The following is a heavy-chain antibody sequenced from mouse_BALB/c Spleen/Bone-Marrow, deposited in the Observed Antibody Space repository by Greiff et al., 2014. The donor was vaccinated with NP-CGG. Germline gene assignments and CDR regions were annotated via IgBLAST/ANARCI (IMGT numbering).Heavy chain of an antibody. CDR1: GYSFTSYW. CDR3: TRSPTMITTYSGAMDY. D-gene: IGHD2-4*01. V-gene: IGHV1-5*01. J-gene: IGHJ4*01. CDR2: IYPGNSDT. Sequence: EVKLQESGTVLARPGASVKMSCKASGYSFTSYWMHWVKQRPGQGLEWIGAIYPGNSDTSYNQKFKGKAKLTAVSSASTAYMELSSLTSGDSAVYYCTRSPTMITTYSGAMDYWGQGTSVTVSA.